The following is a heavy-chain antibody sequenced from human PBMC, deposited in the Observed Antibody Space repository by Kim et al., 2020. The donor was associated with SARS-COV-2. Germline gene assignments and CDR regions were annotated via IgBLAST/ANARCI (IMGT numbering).Heavy chain of an antibody. V-gene: IGHV3-33*03. CDR2: IWYDGSNK. CDR1: GFTFSSYG. J-gene: IGHJ6*02. Sequence: GGSLRLSCAASGFTFSSYGMHWVRQAPGKGLEWVAVIWYDGSNKYYADSVKGRFTISRDKSKNTLYLQMNSLRAEDTAVYYCAKDLLTTVTTAGYGMDVWGQGTPVTVS. D-gene: IGHD4-17*01. CDR3: AKDLLTTVTTAGYGMDV.